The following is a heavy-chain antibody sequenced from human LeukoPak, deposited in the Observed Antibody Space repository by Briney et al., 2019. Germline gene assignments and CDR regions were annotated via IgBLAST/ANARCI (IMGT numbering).Heavy chain of an antibody. CDR3: ARGATTEGHYNNY. V-gene: IGHV1-69*13. CDR1: GGTFSSYA. J-gene: IGHJ4*02. D-gene: IGHD3-9*01. CDR2: IIPIFGTA. Sequence: SVKVSCKASGGTFSSYAISWVRQAPGQGLEWMGGIIPIFGTANYAQKFQGRVTITADESTSTAYMELSGLRSEDTAVYYCARGATTEGHYNNYWGQGTLVTVSS.